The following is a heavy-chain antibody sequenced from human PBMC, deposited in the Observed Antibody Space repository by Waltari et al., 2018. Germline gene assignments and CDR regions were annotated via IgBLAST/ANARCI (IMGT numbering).Heavy chain of an antibody. CDR3: ARRLAVAAPFDY. D-gene: IGHD6-19*01. V-gene: IGHV4-39*01. CDR1: GGSIRSSRYY. J-gene: IGHJ4*02. CDR2: IHYSGST. Sequence: QLQLQESGPGLVKPSETLSLTCTVSGGSIRSSRYYWGWIRQPPGKGLEWIGSIHYSGSTYYNPSLKSRVTISVDTSKNQFSLKLSSVTAADTAVYYCARRLAVAAPFDYWGQGTLVTVSS.